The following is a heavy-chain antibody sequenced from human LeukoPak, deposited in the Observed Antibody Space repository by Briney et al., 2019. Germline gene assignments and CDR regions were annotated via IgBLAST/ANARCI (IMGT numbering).Heavy chain of an antibody. CDR3: ARTYGDYAHLDF. CDR2: ISGNAART. V-gene: IGHV3-23*01. D-gene: IGHD4-17*01. Sequence: VQPGGSLRLSCTASGFTFNNYAMTWVRQAPGKGLEWVSAISGNAARTYYTDSVKGRFTISRDNSKNTLYLQMNSLGAEATAIYYCARTYGDYAHLDFWGQGTLVTVSS. CDR1: GFTFNNYA. J-gene: IGHJ4*02.